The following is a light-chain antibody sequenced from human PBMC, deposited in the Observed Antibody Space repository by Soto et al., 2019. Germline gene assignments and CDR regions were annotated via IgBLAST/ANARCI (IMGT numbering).Light chain of an antibody. CDR3: QQYGRSPQWT. J-gene: IGKJ1*01. CDR1: QTVNSNN. CDR2: GVS. V-gene: IGKV3-20*01. Sequence: EIVLTQSPGTLSLSPGERATLSCRTNQTVNSNNLAWYQQKPGQAPRLLIYGVSTRATGIPDRFSGSGSGTDFTLTISRLEPEDFAVYYCQQYGRSPQWTFGQGTKVEIK.